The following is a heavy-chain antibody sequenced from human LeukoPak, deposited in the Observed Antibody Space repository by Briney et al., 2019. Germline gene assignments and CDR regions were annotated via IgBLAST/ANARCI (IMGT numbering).Heavy chain of an antibody. CDR3: ARGGRIAVAVL. Sequence: VKVSFNASGYTFTSYDINWVRQAPGPGLEWMGWMNPNSGNTGYAQKFQGRVTMTRNTSISTAYMELSSLRSEDTAVYYCARGGRIAVAVLWGQGTLVTVSS. CDR1: GYTFTSYD. D-gene: IGHD6-19*01. J-gene: IGHJ4*02. CDR2: MNPNSGNT. V-gene: IGHV1-8*01.